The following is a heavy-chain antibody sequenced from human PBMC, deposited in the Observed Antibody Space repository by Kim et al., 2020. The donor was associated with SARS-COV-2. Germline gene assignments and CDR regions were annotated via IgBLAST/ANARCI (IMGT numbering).Heavy chain of an antibody. CDR1: GFTFSSYS. CDR3: AREGEGTYSGYDSAFDI. D-gene: IGHD5-12*01. CDR2: ISSSSSYI. V-gene: IGHV3-21*01. J-gene: IGHJ3*02. Sequence: GGSLRLSCAASGFTFSSYSMNWVRQAPGKGLEWVSSISSSSSYIYYADSVKGRFTISRDNAKNSLYLQMNSLRAEDTAVYYCAREGEGTYSGYDSAFDIWGQGTMVTVSS.